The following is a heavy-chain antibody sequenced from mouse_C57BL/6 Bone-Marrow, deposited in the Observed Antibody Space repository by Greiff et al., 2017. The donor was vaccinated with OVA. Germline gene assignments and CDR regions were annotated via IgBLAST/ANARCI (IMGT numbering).Heavy chain of an antibody. V-gene: IGHV1-72*01. Sequence: QVQLQQPGAELVKPGASVKLSCKASGYTFTSYWMHWVKQRPGRGLEWIGRIDPNSGGTKYNEKFKSKATLTVDKPSSTTYMQLSSLTSEDSAVYYCARETFYGYDEVPFAYWGQGTLVTVSA. J-gene: IGHJ3*01. CDR1: GYTFTSYW. CDR3: ARETFYGYDEVPFAY. CDR2: IDPNSGGT. D-gene: IGHD2-2*01.